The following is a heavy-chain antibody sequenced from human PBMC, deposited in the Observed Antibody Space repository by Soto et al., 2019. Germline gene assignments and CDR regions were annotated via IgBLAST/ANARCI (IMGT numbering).Heavy chain of an antibody. CDR2: ISYDGSNK. D-gene: IGHD1-1*01. V-gene: IGHV3-30-3*01. Sequence: QVQLVESGGGVVQPGRSLRLSCAASGFTFSSYAMHWVRQAPGKGLEWVAVISYDGSNKYYADSVKGRFTISRDNSKNTLYLQMNSLRAEDTAVYYCARGPNENDASDIWGQGTMVTVSS. CDR3: ARGPNENDASDI. CDR1: GFTFSSYA. J-gene: IGHJ3*02.